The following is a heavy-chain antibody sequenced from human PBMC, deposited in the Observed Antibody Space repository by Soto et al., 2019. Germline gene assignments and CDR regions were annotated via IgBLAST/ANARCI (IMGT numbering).Heavy chain of an antibody. CDR2: SNSSGGT. D-gene: IGHD3-10*01. CDR3: ARAGFYGPYDAFDI. CDR1: GGTLRGYF. V-gene: IGHV4-34*01. Sequence: ETLSLTCAGYGGTLRGYFWSWIRQPPGKGLEGIGESNSSGGTNYNPSLTTGVSISVDTSKNQFSLKLSSVTAADTDVYYCARAGFYGPYDAFDIWGQGTMVTVSS. J-gene: IGHJ3*02.